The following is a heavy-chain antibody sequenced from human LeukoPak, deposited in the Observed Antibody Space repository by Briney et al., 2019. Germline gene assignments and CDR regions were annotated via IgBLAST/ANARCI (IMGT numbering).Heavy chain of an antibody. CDR2: TYYRSKWYY. V-gene: IGHV6-1*01. CDR3: SLARSEYHYGMDV. J-gene: IGHJ6*02. Sequence: SQTLSLTCAIPGDSVSSISVAWNWIRQSPSRGLEWLGRTYYRSKWYYEYAVSVKSRINISPDTSKNQFSLQLTSVTPEETAVYYCSLARSEYHYGMDVWGQGTTVTVSS. CDR1: GDSVSSISVA.